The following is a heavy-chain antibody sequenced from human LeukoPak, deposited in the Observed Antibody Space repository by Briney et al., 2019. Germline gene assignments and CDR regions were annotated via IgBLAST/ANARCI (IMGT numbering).Heavy chain of an antibody. Sequence: PGGSLRLSCAASGFTFSSYAMHWVRQAPGKGLEWVAVISYDGSNKYYADSVKGRFTISRDNSKNTLYLQMNNLRAEDTAVYYCARYCSGGNCYSGLVYGGQGTLVAVSS. D-gene: IGHD2-15*01. CDR3: ARYCSGGNCYSGLVY. V-gene: IGHV3-30-3*01. J-gene: IGHJ4*02. CDR1: GFTFSSYA. CDR2: ISYDGSNK.